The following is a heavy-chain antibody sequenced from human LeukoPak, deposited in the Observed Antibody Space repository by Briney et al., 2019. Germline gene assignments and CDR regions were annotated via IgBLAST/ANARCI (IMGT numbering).Heavy chain of an antibody. CDR3: ARDIVVVPAARRWFDP. CDR2: IYYSGST. Sequence: SETLSLTCTVSGGSISSSSYYWGWIRQPPGKGLEWIGYIYYSGSTNYNPSLKSRVTMSVDTSKNQFSLKLSSVTAADTAEYYCARDIVVVPAARRWFDPWGQGTLVTVSS. J-gene: IGHJ5*02. V-gene: IGHV4-61*01. D-gene: IGHD2-2*01. CDR1: GGSISSSSYY.